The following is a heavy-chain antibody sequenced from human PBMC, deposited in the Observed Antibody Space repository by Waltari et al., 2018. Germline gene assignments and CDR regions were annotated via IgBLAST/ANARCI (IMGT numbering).Heavy chain of an antibody. CDR1: GYTFTSYD. CDR2: MNPNIGNT. Sequence: QVQLVQSGAEVKKPGASVKVSCKASGYTFTSYDINCVRQATGQGLEWMGWMNPNIGNTGYAQKFQGRVTITRNTSISTAYMELSSLRSEDTAVYYCARGLRLPPFGHSYFDYWGQGTLVTVSS. J-gene: IGHJ4*02. D-gene: IGHD2-15*01. CDR3: ARGLRLPPFGHSYFDY. V-gene: IGHV1-8*03.